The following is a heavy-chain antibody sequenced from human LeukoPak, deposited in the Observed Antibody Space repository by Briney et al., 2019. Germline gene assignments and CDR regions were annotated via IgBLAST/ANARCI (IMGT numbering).Heavy chain of an antibody. CDR2: IYYSGST. CDR1: GGSISSYY. CDR3: ARRLRVMVRGVTPLDV. V-gene: IGHV4-59*12. Sequence: PSETLSLTCTVSGGSISSYYWSWIRQPPGKGLEWIGYIYYSGSTNYNPSLKSRVTISVDTSKNQFSLKLSSVTAADTAVYYCARRLRVMVRGVTPLDVWGKGTTVTISS. J-gene: IGHJ6*04. D-gene: IGHD3-10*01.